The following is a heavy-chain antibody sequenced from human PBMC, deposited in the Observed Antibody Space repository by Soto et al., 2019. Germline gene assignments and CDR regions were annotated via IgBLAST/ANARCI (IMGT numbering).Heavy chain of an antibody. V-gene: IGHV1-2*04. J-gene: IGHJ6*02. D-gene: IGHD2-15*01. Sequence: ASVKVSCKASGYTFTGYYMHWVRQAPGQGLEWMGWINPNSGGTNYAQKFQGWVTVTRDTSISTAYMELSRLRSDDTAVYYCARRYCSGGSCYPQDYGMDVWGQGTTVTVSS. CDR2: INPNSGGT. CDR1: GYTFTGYY. CDR3: ARRYCSGGSCYPQDYGMDV.